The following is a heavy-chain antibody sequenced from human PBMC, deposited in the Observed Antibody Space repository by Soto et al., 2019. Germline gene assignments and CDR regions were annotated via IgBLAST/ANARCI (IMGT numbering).Heavy chain of an antibody. CDR3: AGSGSSPYDYYYGMDV. V-gene: IGHV4-59*01. J-gene: IGHJ6*02. CDR1: GGSISSYC. D-gene: IGHD3-10*01. Sequence: QVQLQESGPGLVKPSETLSLTCTVSGGSISSYCWSWIRQPPGKGLEWIGYIDYRGSTNYNPSLKGRGARSVDTSKDPCALKLSPVAAAGAAVYYFAGSGSSPYDYYYGMDVWGHGTTVTVSS. CDR2: IDYRGST.